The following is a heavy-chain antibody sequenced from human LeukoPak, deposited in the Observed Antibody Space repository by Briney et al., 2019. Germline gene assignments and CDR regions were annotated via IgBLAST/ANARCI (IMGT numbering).Heavy chain of an antibody. CDR3: ARGVFYGDSRDLPRKPFDY. CDR1: GGSFSGYY. J-gene: IGHJ4*02. Sequence: PSETLSLTCAVYGGSFSGYYWSWIRQPPGKGLEWIGEINRSGSTNYNPSLKSRVTISVDTSKNQFSLKLSSVTAADTAVYYCARGVFYGDSRDLPRKPFDYRGQGTLVTVSS. V-gene: IGHV4-34*01. CDR2: INRSGST. D-gene: IGHD4-17*01.